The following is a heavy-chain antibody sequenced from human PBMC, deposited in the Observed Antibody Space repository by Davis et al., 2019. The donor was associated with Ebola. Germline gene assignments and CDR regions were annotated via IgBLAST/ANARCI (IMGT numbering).Heavy chain of an antibody. Sequence: GESLKISCAASGFTFSDYYMSWIRQAPGKGLEWVANIKEDGSEEHYMDSVKGRFTISRDNAKKSLYLQMYSLRDEDTALYYCVRDATRGGDFDYWGQGTLVTVSP. D-gene: IGHD2-15*01. CDR2: IKEDGSEE. CDR3: VRDATRGGDFDY. CDR1: GFTFSDYY. V-gene: IGHV3-7*03. J-gene: IGHJ4*02.